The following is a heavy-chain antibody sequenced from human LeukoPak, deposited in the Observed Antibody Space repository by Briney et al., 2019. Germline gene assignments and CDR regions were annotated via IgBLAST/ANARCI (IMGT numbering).Heavy chain of an antibody. J-gene: IGHJ4*02. CDR1: GFTFSGYA. V-gene: IGHV3-23*01. CDR3: AKDMVRGVIITSVDY. D-gene: IGHD3-10*01. Sequence: QPGGSLRLSCAASGFTFSGYAMSWVRQAPGKGLEWVSAISGSGGSTYYADSVKGRFTISRDNSKNTLYLQMNSLRAEDTAVYYCAKDMVRGVIITSVDYWGQGTLVTVSS. CDR2: ISGSGGST.